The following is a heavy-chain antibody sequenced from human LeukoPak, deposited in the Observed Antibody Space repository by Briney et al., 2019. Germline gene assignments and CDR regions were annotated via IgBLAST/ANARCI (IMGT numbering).Heavy chain of an antibody. Sequence: GGSLRLSCAASGFTFSGSAMSWVRQAPGEGLEWVSLISYSGANSYYTDSVRGRFTISRGNSKDTLFLQMNSLRAEDTAIYYCARDMQLSTWGPGTMVTVSS. D-gene: IGHD3-16*02. CDR2: ISYSGANS. CDR3: ARDMQLST. J-gene: IGHJ3*01. CDR1: GFTFSGSA. V-gene: IGHV3-23*01.